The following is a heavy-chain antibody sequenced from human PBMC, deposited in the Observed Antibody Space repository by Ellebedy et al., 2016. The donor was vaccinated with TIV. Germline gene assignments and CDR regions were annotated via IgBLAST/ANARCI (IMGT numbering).Heavy chain of an antibody. Sequence: GGSLRLSCVVSGFSSSDHYMNWIRQTPGKGLVLVSRLTSDGSSTSYADSVKGRFTISKDNAKNTLYLQMNSLRAEDTAVYYCARGNGHAFDLWGQGTMVTVSS. CDR2: LTSDGSST. CDR3: ARGNGHAFDL. J-gene: IGHJ3*01. D-gene: IGHD2-8*01. V-gene: IGHV3-74*01. CDR1: GFSSSDHY.